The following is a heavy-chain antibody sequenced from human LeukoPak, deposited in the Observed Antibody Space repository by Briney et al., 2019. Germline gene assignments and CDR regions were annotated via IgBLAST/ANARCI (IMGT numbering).Heavy chain of an antibody. J-gene: IGHJ4*02. D-gene: IGHD3-22*01. Sequence: TLSLTCTVSGDSISRGGYYWTWVRQHPGRGLEWIGYISYSGTTYYNPSLQSRDIISLDTPKNQFSLRLDSVTAADTAVYYCARRKFYDRSGYYYFDHWGQGTLVTVSS. V-gene: IGHV4-31*03. CDR3: ARRKFYDRSGYYYFDH. CDR1: GDSISRGGYY. CDR2: ISYSGTT.